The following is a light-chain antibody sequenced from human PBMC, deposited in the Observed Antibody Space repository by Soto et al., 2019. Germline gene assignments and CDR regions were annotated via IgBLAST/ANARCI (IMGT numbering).Light chain of an antibody. V-gene: IGLV2-14*01. J-gene: IGLJ2*01. CDR1: SSDVGGYNY. CDR3: SSYTNRSPLIV. Sequence: QSALTQPASVSGSPGQSITISCTGTSSDVGGYNYVSWYQQHPGKAPKLMIYAVTNRPSGVSDRFSGSKSGNTAYLTISGLHAEDESDYYGSSYTNRSPLIVFGGGTKLTVL. CDR2: AVT.